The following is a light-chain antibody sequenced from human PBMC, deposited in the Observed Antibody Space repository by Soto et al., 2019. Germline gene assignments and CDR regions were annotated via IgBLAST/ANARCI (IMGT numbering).Light chain of an antibody. CDR1: QSVSSSY. Sequence: EIVLTQSPGTLSLSPGERATLSCRASQSVSSSYSAWYQQKPGQAPRLLIYGASSRATGIPDRFSGSGSGTDFTLTISGLEPEDFAVYYCQQYGSSPTYTFGQWTKLEIK. J-gene: IGKJ2*01. CDR3: QQYGSSPTYT. CDR2: GAS. V-gene: IGKV3-20*01.